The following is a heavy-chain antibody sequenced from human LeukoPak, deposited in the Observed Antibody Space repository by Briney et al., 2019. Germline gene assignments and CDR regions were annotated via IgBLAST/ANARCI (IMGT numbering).Heavy chain of an antibody. D-gene: IGHD6-19*01. CDR2: IWYDGTNK. Sequence: GGSLRLSCAASGFTFSSYGMHWVRQAPGKGLEWVALIWYDGTNKYYADSVKGRFTISRDNSKNTLYLQMNSLRAEDTAVYYCARDYGRGWLAPDYWGQGTLVTVSS. CDR1: GFTFSSYG. V-gene: IGHV3-33*08. J-gene: IGHJ4*02. CDR3: ARDYGRGWLAPDY.